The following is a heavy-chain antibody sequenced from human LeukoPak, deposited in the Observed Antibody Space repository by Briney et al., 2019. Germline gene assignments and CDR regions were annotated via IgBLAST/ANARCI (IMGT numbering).Heavy chain of an antibody. J-gene: IGHJ4*02. CDR3: ARGDLLIDY. CDR2: TYYRSKWYS. CDR1: GDSVPSNSVT. D-gene: IGHD2-8*01. Sequence: SQTLSLTCAISGDSVPSNSVTWNWIRQSPSRGLEWLGRTYYRSKWYSDYAVSVRSRITINPDTSKNQFSLQLNSVTPEDTAVYYCARGDLLIDYWGQGTLVTVSS. V-gene: IGHV6-1*01.